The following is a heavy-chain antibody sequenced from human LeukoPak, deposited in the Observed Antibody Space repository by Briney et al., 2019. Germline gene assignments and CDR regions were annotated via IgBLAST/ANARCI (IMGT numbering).Heavy chain of an antibody. V-gene: IGHV4-38-2*02. D-gene: IGHD5-24*01. Sequence: PSETLSLTCTVSGGSTSTYYWGWIRQPPGKGLEWIGSIYHSGSTYYNPSLESRVTISLDTSKNQFSLKLSSVTAADTAVYYCARGQRWLQYDDAFDIWGQGTMVIVSS. CDR1: GGSTSTYY. CDR3: ARGQRWLQYDDAFDI. J-gene: IGHJ3*02. CDR2: IYHSGST.